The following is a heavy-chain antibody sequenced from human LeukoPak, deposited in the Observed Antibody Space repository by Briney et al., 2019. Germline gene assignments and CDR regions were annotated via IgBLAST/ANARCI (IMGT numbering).Heavy chain of an antibody. Sequence: QPGRSLRLSCAASGFTFSSYGMHWVRQAPGKGLGWVAVISYEGIDKFYADSVKGRFTMSRDNSKNTLYLQMNSLRIEDTAAYYCAKAVEMSTARLGADSWGQGTLVTVSS. CDR1: GFTFSSYG. V-gene: IGHV3-30*18. CDR2: ISYEGIDK. D-gene: IGHD5-24*01. CDR3: AKAVEMSTARLGADS. J-gene: IGHJ4*02.